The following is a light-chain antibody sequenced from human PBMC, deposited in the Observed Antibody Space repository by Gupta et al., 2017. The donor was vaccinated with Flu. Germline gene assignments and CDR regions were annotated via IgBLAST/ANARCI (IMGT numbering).Light chain of an antibody. Sequence: QPVLTQSPSASASLGASVTPTRPRSRGYSSYKVDWYQESPGEGPRFRMRVGSGGIVGSKGDCIPDRFSVLGSGLNRYLTIKNIQEEDENDYHCGADHGRPVVSGGTKLTVL. V-gene: IGLV9-49*01. J-gene: IGLJ3*02. CDR2: VGSGGIVG. CDR1: RGYSSYK. CDR3: GADHGRPV.